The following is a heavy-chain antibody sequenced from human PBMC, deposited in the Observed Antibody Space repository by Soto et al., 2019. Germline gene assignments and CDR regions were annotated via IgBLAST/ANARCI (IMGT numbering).Heavy chain of an antibody. CDR3: ARDWGYDSSGYPHPAGWFDP. V-gene: IGHV1-2*02. Sequence: VASVKVSCKASGYTFTGYYMHWVRQAPGQGLEWMGWINPNSGGTNYAQKFQGRVTMTRDTSISTAYMELSRLRSDDTAVYYCARDWGYDSSGYPHPAGWFDPWGQGTLVTVSS. D-gene: IGHD3-22*01. CDR2: INPNSGGT. J-gene: IGHJ5*02. CDR1: GYTFTGYY.